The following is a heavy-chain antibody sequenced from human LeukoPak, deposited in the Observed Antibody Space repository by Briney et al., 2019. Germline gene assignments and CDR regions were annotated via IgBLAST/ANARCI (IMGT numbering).Heavy chain of an antibody. J-gene: IGHJ6*03. CDR1: GYSISSGYY. D-gene: IGHD1-26*01. CDR2: IHHSGST. V-gene: IGHV4-38-2*01. CDR3: ARHSAGKDYYYYMDV. Sequence: SETLSLTCAVSGYSISSGYYWGWIRQPPGKGLEWIGSIHHSGSTYYNPSLKSRVTISVDTSKNQFSLKLSSVTAADTAVYYCARHSAGKDYYYYMDVWGKGTTVTVSS.